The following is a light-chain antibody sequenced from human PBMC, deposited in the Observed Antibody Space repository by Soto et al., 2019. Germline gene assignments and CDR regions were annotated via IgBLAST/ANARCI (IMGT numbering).Light chain of an antibody. V-gene: IGLV1-51*01. Sequence: QSVLTQPPSVSAAPGQKVTISCSGSSSNIGGNSVSWYQQLPGTAPKLLIYDDDKRPSGIPDRFSGSKSGTPATLGITGFQTGDEADYYCGSWDSSLSAYVFATGTKVT. CDR2: DDD. J-gene: IGLJ1*01. CDR1: SSNIGGNS. CDR3: GSWDSSLSAYV.